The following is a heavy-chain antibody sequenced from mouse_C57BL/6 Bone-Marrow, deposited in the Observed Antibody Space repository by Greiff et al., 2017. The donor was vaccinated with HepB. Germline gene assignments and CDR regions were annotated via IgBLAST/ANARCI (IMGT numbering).Heavy chain of an antibody. J-gene: IGHJ2*01. CDR3: ARRGQLRFPFDY. CDR1: GYTFTSYW. CDR2: IDPSDSYT. Sequence: QVQLQQPGTELVKPGASVKLSCKASGYTFTSYWMHWVKQRPGQGLEWIGEIDPSDSYTNYNQKFKGKSTLTVDKSSSTAYMQLSSLTSEDSAVYYCARRGQLRFPFDYWGQGTTLTVSS. V-gene: IGHV1-69*01. D-gene: IGHD3-2*02.